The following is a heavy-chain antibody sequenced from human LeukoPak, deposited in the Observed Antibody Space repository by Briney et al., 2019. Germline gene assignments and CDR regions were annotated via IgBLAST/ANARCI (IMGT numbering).Heavy chain of an antibody. D-gene: IGHD3-3*02. J-gene: IGHJ5*02. CDR3: ARGRFSANWFDP. CDR1: GGSVSSGSYY. V-gene: IGHV4-61*01. Sequence: SETLSLTCTVSGGSVSSGSYYWSWIRQPPGKGLEWIGHIYYSGSTNYNPSLKSRVTISVDTSKNQFSLKLSPVTAADTAVYYCARGRFSANWFDPWSQGTLVTVSS. CDR2: IYYSGST.